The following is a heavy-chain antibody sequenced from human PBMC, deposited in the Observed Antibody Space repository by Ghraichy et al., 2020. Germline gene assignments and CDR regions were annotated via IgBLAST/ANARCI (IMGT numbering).Heavy chain of an antibody. Sequence: GGSLRLSCAASGFTFSSYAMSWVRQAPGKGLEWVSAISGSGGSTYYADSVKGRFTISRDNSKNTLYLQMNSLRAEDTAVYYCAKGGRRGVVVPAAIELGDPWGQGTLVTVSS. CDR1: GFTFSSYA. D-gene: IGHD2-2*01. CDR2: ISGSGGST. J-gene: IGHJ5*02. V-gene: IGHV3-23*01. CDR3: AKGGRRGVVVPAAIELGDP.